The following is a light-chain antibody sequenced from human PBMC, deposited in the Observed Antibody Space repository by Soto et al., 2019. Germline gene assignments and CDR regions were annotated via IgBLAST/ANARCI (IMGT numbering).Light chain of an antibody. CDR1: QGINSY. J-gene: IGKJ4*01. V-gene: IGKV1-9*01. Sequence: DIPLTQSPSFLSASVGDRVTITCRASQGINSYLVWYQQQPGKAPKLLIYAASTLQSGVPSRFSGSGSGTEFTLTISSLQREDFATYYCQQLNSYPLTFGGGTKVEIK. CDR2: AAS. CDR3: QQLNSYPLT.